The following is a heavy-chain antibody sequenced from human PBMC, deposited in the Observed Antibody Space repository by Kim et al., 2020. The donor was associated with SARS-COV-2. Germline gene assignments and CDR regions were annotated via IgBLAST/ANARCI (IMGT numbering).Heavy chain of an antibody. Sequence: TNYNPSLKSRVTISVDTSKNQFSLKLSSVTAADTAVYYWASLMILNAFDIWGQGTMVTVSS. V-gene: IGHV4-34*01. D-gene: IGHD3-16*01. CDR3: ASLMILNAFDI. CDR2: T. J-gene: IGHJ3*02.